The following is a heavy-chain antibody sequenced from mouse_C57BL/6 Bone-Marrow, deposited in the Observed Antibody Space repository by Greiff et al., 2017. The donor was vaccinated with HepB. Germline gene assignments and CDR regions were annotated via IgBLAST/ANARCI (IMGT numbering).Heavy chain of an antibody. Sequence: QVQLKESGAELARPGASVKLSCKASGYTFTSYGISWVKQRTGQGLEWIGEIYPRSGNTYYNEKFKGKATLTADKSSSTAYMELRSLTSEDSAVYFCARTSTTVVAHFDYWGQGTTLTVSS. CDR2: IYPRSGNT. J-gene: IGHJ2*01. CDR3: ARTSTTVVAHFDY. V-gene: IGHV1-81*01. CDR1: GYTFTSYG. D-gene: IGHD1-1*01.